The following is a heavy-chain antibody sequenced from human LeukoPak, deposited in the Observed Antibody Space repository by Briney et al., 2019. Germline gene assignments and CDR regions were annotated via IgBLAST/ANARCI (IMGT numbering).Heavy chain of an antibody. V-gene: IGHV3-23*01. CDR1: GSTFSSYA. D-gene: IGHD3-22*01. Sequence: GGSLRLSCAASGSTFSSYAMSWVRQAPGKGLEWVSAISGSGGSTYYADSVKGRFTISIDNSKNTLYLQMNSLRAEDTAVYYCAKDREYYYDSSGYYDYWGQGTLVTVSS. CDR3: AKDREYYYDSSGYYDY. CDR2: ISGSGGST. J-gene: IGHJ4*02.